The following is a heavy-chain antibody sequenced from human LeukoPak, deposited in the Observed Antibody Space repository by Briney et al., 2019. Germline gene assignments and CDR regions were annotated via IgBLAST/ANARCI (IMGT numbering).Heavy chain of an antibody. J-gene: IGHJ6*04. CDR1: GTSFSGYY. CDR2: IDHRGRA. CDR3: ARDVDTALMDV. D-gene: IGHD5-18*01. Sequence: PSETLSLTCAVYGTSFSGYYWSWIRQPPGKGLEWIGEIDHRGRAKYNPSLKGRVSTSIDTSKNQFSLNLSSVTAAATAVYYCARDVDTALMDVWGEGTTVIVSS. V-gene: IGHV4-34*01.